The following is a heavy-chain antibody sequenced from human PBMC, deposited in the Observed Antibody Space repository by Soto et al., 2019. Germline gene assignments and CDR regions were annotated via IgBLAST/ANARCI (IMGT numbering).Heavy chain of an antibody. CDR1: GFTFSSYS. D-gene: IGHD6-13*01. V-gene: IGHV3-48*01. CDR2: ISSSSSTI. CDR3: ARDWYDAFDI. Sequence: PGGSLRLSCAASGFTFSSYSMNWVRQAPGKGLEWVSYISSSSSTIYYADSVKGRFTISRDNAKNSLYLQMNSLGAEDTAVYYCARDWYDAFDIWGQGTMVTVSS. J-gene: IGHJ3*02.